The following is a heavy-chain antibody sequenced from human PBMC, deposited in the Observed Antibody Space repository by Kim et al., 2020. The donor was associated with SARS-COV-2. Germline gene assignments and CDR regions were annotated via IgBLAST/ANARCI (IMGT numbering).Heavy chain of an antibody. CDR3: ARLAGELTSFGVVSNYYYGMDV. CDR2: ISSSGSTI. CDR1: GFTFSSYE. D-gene: IGHD3-3*01. V-gene: IGHV3-48*03. Sequence: GGSLRLSCAASGFTFSSYEMNWVRQAPGKGLEWVSYISSSGSTIYYADSVKGRFTISSDNAKNSLYLQMNSLRAEDTAGYYCARLAGELTSFGVVSNYYYGMDVWGQGTTVTVSS. J-gene: IGHJ6*02.